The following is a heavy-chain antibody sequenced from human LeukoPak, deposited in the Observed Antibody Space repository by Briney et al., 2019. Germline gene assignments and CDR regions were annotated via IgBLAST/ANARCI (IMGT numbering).Heavy chain of an antibody. Sequence: GASVKVSCKASGYTFTNYDINWVRQAPGQGLEWMGWMNPNSGNTGYAQKFQGRVTMTRNTSITTAYMELSSLRSEDTAVYYCARSKVGYTTLPIDYWGQGTLVIVSS. CDR1: GYTFTNYD. CDR3: ARSKVGYTTLPIDY. CDR2: MNPNSGNT. J-gene: IGHJ4*02. V-gene: IGHV1-8*01. D-gene: IGHD1-26*01.